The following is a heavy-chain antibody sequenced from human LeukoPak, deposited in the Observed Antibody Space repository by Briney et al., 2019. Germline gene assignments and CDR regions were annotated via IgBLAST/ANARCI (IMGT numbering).Heavy chain of an antibody. V-gene: IGHV3-30-3*01. D-gene: IGHD3-22*01. Sequence: GGSLRLSCAASGFTFSSYAMHWVRQAPGKGLEWVAGILHDGSNKYYADSVKGRFTISRDNSKNTLSLQMNSLRADDAAVYYCGRDGDSSGYFYFDNWGQGTLVTVSS. CDR3: GRDGDSSGYFYFDN. CDR1: GFTFSSYA. J-gene: IGHJ4*02. CDR2: ILHDGSNK.